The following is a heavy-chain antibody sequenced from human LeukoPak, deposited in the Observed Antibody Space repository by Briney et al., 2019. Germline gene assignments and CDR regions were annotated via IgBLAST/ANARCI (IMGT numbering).Heavy chain of an antibody. J-gene: IGHJ5*02. D-gene: IGHD3-16*01. CDR3: VRGLGSDNWFDP. CDR2: ISSSSSYI. CDR1: GFTFSSYS. Sequence: GGSLRLSCAASGFTFSSYSMNWVRQAPGKGLEWASSISSSSSYIYYADSVKGRFTISRDNAKNSLYLQMNSLRAEDTAVYYCVRGLGSDNWFDPWGQGTLVTVSS. V-gene: IGHV3-21*01.